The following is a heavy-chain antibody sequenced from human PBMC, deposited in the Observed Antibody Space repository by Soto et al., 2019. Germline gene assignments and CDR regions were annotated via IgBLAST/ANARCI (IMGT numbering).Heavy chain of an antibody. CDR3: ANMIKTLRYFDY. CDR1: GGTFSSYA. J-gene: IGHJ4*02. CDR2: IIPIFGTA. Sequence: GASVKVSCKASGGTFSSYAISWVRQAPGQGLEWKGGIIPIFGTANYAQKFQGRVTITADESTSTAYMELSSLRSEDTAVYYCANMIKTLRYFDYWGQGTLVTVSS. V-gene: IGHV1-69*13. D-gene: IGHD3-22*01.